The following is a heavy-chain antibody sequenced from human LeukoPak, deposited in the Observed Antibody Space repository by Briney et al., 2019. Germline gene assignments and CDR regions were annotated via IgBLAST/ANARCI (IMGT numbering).Heavy chain of an antibody. CDR3: ASADYDMAFDI. CDR2: IYYSGST. Sequence: PSETLSLTCTVSGGSIDSSGSYWGWIRQHPGKGLEWIGYIYYSGSTDYNPSLKSRFTMSVDTSKNQFSLKLSSVTAADTAVYYCASADYDMAFDIWGQGTMVTVSS. J-gene: IGHJ3*02. CDR1: GGSIDSSGSY. D-gene: IGHD3-9*01. V-gene: IGHV4-31*03.